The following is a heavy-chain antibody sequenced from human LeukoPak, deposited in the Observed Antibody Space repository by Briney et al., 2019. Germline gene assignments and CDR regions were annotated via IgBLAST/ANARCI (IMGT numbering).Heavy chain of an antibody. CDR2: INSDGSST. V-gene: IGHV3-74*01. CDR3: ASGGSSHLAFDY. D-gene: IGHD1-26*01. Sequence: GGSLRLSCAASGFTFSSYWMHWVRQAPGKGLVWVSRINSDGSSTSYADSVKGRFTISRDNAKNTLYLQMNSLRAEDTAVYYCASGGSSHLAFDYWGQGTLVTVSS. CDR1: GFTFSSYW. J-gene: IGHJ4*02.